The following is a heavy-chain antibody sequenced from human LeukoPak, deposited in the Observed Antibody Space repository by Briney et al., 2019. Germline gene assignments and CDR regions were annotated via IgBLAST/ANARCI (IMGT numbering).Heavy chain of an antibody. CDR1: GFTFSSYG. D-gene: IGHD6-19*01. Sequence: PGGSLRLSCAASGFTFSSYGMHWVRQAPGKGLEWVAFIRYDGSNKYYADSVKGRFTISRDNSKNTLYLQMNSLRAEDTAVYYCAKDTRSRGSSGWYYGYFDYSRQGTLVTVSS. V-gene: IGHV3-30*02. J-gene: IGHJ4*02. CDR2: IRYDGSNK. CDR3: AKDTRSRGSSGWYYGYFDY.